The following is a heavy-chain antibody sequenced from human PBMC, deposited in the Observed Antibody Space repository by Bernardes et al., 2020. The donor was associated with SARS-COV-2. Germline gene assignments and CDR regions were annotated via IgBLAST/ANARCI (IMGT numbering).Heavy chain of an antibody. D-gene: IGHD2-15*01. CDR3: ARELVVPGYFQH. CDR2: IYSGGST. V-gene: IGHV3-66*02. Sequence: GGPLRLSCAASGFTVRSNYMSWVRKAPGKGLEWVSVIYSGGSTYYADSVKGRFTISRDNSKNTLYLQMNSLRAEDTAVYYCARELVVPGYFQHWGQGTLVTVSS. J-gene: IGHJ1*01. CDR1: GFTVRSNY.